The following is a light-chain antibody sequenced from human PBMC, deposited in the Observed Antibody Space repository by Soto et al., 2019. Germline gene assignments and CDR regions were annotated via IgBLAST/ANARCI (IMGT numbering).Light chain of an antibody. CDR2: AAS. CDR1: QGISNL. Sequence: DILMTQSPSSLSASVGDRVTITCRASQGISNLLAWYQQKPGKVPRLLIYAASTLQSGVPSRFSGSGSGTDFTLTISSLQPEDVATYYCQKCNSAPATFGQGTKVDIK. CDR3: QKCNSAPAT. J-gene: IGKJ1*01. V-gene: IGKV1-27*01.